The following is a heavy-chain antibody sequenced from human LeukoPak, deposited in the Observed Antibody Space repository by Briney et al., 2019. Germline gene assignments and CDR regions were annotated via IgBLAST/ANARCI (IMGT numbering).Heavy chain of an antibody. CDR1: GITFSNAW. J-gene: IGHJ6*03. CDR3: AKDRDYGDYPSAYYYYMDV. V-gene: IGHV3-30*02. CDR2: IRYDGTNK. D-gene: IGHD4-17*01. Sequence: GGSLRLSCAASGITFSNAWMTWVRQAPGKGLEWVAFIRYDGTNKWYANSVKGRFTISRDNSKNMLYLQMNSLRAEDTAVYHCAKDRDYGDYPSAYYYYMDVWGKGTTVTVSS.